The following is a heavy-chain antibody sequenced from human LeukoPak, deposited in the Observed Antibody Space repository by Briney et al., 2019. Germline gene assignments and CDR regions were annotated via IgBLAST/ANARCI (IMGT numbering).Heavy chain of an antibody. CDR3: SKLKISGYSYGAFDY. Sequence: GGSLRLSCAASGFTFSYYNMNWVRQAPGKGLEWVSGISGSGGSTYYADSVKGRFTISRDNSKNTLYLQMNSLRVEDTAVYYCSKLKISGYSYGAFDYWGQGTLVTVSS. CDR2: ISGSGGST. V-gene: IGHV3-23*01. J-gene: IGHJ4*02. D-gene: IGHD5-18*01. CDR1: GFTFSYYN.